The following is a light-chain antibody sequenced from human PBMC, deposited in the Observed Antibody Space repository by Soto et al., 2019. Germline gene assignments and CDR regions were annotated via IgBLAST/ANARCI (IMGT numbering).Light chain of an antibody. Sequence: DIQMTQSPSTLSASVGDRVTITCRASQSVSTWLAWYQRKPGKAPKILIYDASSLESGVPSRFSGSGSGTEFTLTISSLQPDDFASYYCQQYITYPRTLGQGTKVEIK. V-gene: IGKV1-5*01. CDR3: QQYITYPRT. J-gene: IGKJ1*01. CDR1: QSVSTW. CDR2: DAS.